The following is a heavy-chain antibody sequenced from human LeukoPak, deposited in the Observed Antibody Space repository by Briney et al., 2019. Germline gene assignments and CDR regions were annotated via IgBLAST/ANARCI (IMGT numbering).Heavy chain of an antibody. V-gene: IGHV3-48*04. CDR2: ISSSSSTI. CDR3: ARAVAPAAIEEAFDI. J-gene: IGHJ3*02. CDR1: GFTFSSYS. Sequence: GGSLRLSCAASGFTFSSYSMNWVRQAPGKGLEWVSYISSSSSTIYYADSVKGRFTISRDNAKNSLYLQINSLRAEDTAVYHCARAVAPAAIEEAFDIWGQGTMVTVSS. D-gene: IGHD2-2*02.